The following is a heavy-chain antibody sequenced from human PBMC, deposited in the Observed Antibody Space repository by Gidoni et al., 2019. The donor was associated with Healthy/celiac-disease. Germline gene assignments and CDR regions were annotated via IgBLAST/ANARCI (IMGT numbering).Heavy chain of an antibody. D-gene: IGHD5-18*01. CDR3: TRSTLLGSDVDTAMVGDY. Sequence: EVQLVESGGGLVQPGGSLKLSCAASGFPFSGSALHWVRQASGKGLEWVGRIRSKANRDATAYAASVKGRFTISRDGSKNTAYLQMNSLKTEDTAVYYCTRSTLLGSDVDTAMVGDYWGQGTLVTVSS. V-gene: IGHV3-73*02. J-gene: IGHJ4*02. CDR2: IRSKANRDAT. CDR1: GFPFSGSA.